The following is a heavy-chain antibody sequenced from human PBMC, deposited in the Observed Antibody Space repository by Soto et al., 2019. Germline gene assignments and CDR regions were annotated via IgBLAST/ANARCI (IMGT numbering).Heavy chain of an antibody. Sequence: QVQLVQSGTVVQRRGSSVKVSCQASGGTFSSHGMAWVRQAPGQGLEWMGGIIPTFGTPTYAPKFQGRVTITADKSTNTAYMELSSLRSEDTGVYHCASERSAQDFDFWGQGTLITVSS. V-gene: IGHV1-69*06. CDR1: GGTFSSHG. J-gene: IGHJ4*02. D-gene: IGHD1-26*01. CDR2: IIPTFGTP. CDR3: ASERSAQDFDF.